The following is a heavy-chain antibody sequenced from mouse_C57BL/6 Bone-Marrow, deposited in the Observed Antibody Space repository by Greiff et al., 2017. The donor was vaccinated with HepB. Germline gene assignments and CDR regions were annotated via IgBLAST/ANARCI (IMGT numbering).Heavy chain of an antibody. Sequence: QVQLQQPGAELVRPGSSVKLSCKASGYTFTSYWMDWVKQRPGQGLEWIGNIYPSDSETHYNQKFKDKATLTVDKSSSTAYMQLSSLTAEDSAVYYCARRHFYYYGSSPDYWGRGTTLTVSS. CDR1: GYTFTSYW. CDR2: IYPSDSET. CDR3: ARRHFYYYGSSPDY. V-gene: IGHV1-61*01. D-gene: IGHD1-1*01. J-gene: IGHJ2*01.